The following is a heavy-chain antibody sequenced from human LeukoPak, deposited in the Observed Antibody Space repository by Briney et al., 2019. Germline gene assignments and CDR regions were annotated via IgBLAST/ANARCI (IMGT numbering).Heavy chain of an antibody. Sequence: ASVKVSCKASGYTFTRYHLHWLRPAPGQRLEWMGWINPNSGSTNYAQKFQGRVTMTRDTSISTAYMELRGLRSHDSAVHYCARLGFKAPLDSVAFDLWGQGTMVTVSS. CDR2: INPNSGST. CDR1: GYTFTRYH. CDR3: ARLGFKAPLDSVAFDL. D-gene: IGHD3-10*01. V-gene: IGHV1-2*02. J-gene: IGHJ3*01.